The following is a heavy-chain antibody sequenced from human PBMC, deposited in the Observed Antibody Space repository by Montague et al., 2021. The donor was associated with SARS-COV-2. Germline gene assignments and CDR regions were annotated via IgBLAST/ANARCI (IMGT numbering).Heavy chain of an antibody. J-gene: IGHJ4*02. D-gene: IGHD3-9*01. CDR1: GFTVSNSL. CDR3: TTKYYDILSGYYSTYY. Sequence: SLRLSCAASGFTVSNSLMRWVRQAPGKGLEWVGRLSSETDGGTTGTFTVSRDDSRNTLYHQMNSLKTEDTAVYYRTTKYYDILSGYYSTYYWGQGTLVTVSS. CDR2: LSSETDGGTT. V-gene: IGHV3-15*01.